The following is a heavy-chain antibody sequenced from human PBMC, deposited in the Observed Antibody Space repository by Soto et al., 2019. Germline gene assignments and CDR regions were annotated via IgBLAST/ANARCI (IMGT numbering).Heavy chain of an antibody. Sequence: GESLKISCAASGFTFSSYGMHWVRQAPGKGLEWVAVIWYDGSNKYYADSVKGRFTISRDNSKNTLYLQMNSLRAEDTAVYYCARDGFEVVADTPRGMDVWGQGTTVTVSS. CDR3: ARDGFEVVADTPRGMDV. CDR1: GFTFSSYG. V-gene: IGHV3-33*01. J-gene: IGHJ6*02. CDR2: IWYDGSNK. D-gene: IGHD2-15*01.